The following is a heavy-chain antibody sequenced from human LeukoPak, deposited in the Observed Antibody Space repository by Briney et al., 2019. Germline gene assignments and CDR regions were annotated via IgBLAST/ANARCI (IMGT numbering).Heavy chain of an antibody. CDR1: GYSISSAYY. V-gene: IGHV4-38-2*02. Sequence: SETLSLTCTVSGYSISSAYYWGWIRQPPGKGLEWIGSIYYSGSTYSNPSLKSRVTISVDTSKNQHSLKLSSVTAADTAAYYCARAQRYCTNGICYGTNYYFYMDVWGKGTTVTVSS. J-gene: IGHJ6*03. CDR2: IYYSGST. CDR3: ARAQRYCTNGICYGTNYYFYMDV. D-gene: IGHD2-8*01.